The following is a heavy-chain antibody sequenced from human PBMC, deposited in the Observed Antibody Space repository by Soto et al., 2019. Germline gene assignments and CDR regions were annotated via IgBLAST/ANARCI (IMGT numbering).Heavy chain of an antibody. V-gene: IGHV3-7*01. CDR3: ARHQNMVRGHNYYYYMDV. D-gene: IGHD3-10*01. Sequence: GGSLRLSCAASGFTFSSYWMSWVRQAPGKGLEWVANIKQDGSEKYYVDSGKGRFTISRDNAKNSLYLQMNSLRAEDTAVYYCARHQNMVRGHNYYYYMDVWGKGTTVTVSS. CDR2: IKQDGSEK. J-gene: IGHJ6*03. CDR1: GFTFSSYW.